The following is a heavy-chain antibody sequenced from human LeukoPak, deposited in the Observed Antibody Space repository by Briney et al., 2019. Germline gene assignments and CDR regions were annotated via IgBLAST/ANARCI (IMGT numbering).Heavy chain of an antibody. CDR1: GFTFSSYG. Sequence: GGSLRLSCAASGFTFSSYGMHWVRQAPGKGLEWGAVISYDGSNKYYADSVKGRFTFSRDNSKDPLYLQMNSLRAEDTAVYYCAKSEVSGITMVRGVYHWGQGTLVTVSS. V-gene: IGHV3-30*18. CDR2: ISYDGSNK. CDR3: AKSEVSGITMVRGVYH. D-gene: IGHD3-10*01. J-gene: IGHJ5*02.